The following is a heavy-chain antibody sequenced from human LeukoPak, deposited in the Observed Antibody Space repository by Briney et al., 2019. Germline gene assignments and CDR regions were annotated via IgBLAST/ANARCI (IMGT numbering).Heavy chain of an antibody. CDR2: IYYSGST. CDR3: ARLTIFGVVIPYYFDY. CDR1: GGSISSSSYY. V-gene: IGHV4-39*01. J-gene: IGHJ4*02. D-gene: IGHD3-3*01. Sequence: SETLSLTCTVSGGSISSSSYYWGWIRQSPGKGLEWIGSIYYSGSTYYNPSLKSRVTISVDTSKNQFSLKLSSVTAADTAVYYCARLTIFGVVIPYYFDYWGQGTLVTVSS.